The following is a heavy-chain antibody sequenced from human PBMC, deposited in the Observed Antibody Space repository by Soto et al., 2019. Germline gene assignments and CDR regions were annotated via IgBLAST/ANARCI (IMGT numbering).Heavy chain of an antibody. V-gene: IGHV4-61*01. CDR3: ARVCLNWFDP. CDR1: GGSVSSGSYY. D-gene: IGHD3-16*01. Sequence: PSETVSLTCTVSGGSVSSGSYYWSWIRQPPGKGLEWIGYIYYSGSTNYNPSLKSRVTISVDTSKNQFSLKLSSVTAADTAVYYCARVCLNWFDPWGQGTLVTVSS. J-gene: IGHJ5*02. CDR2: IYYSGST.